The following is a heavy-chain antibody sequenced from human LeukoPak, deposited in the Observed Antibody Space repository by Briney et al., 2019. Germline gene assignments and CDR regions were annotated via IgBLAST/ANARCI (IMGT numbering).Heavy chain of an antibody. V-gene: IGHV3-23*01. CDR1: GFTFSNDA. CDR2: FSGRGGNT. CDR3: AKSGGGRFDP. Sequence: GGSLRLSCAASGFTFSNDAMSWVRQAPGKGLEWVSAFSGRGGNTYYADSVKGRFTISRDNSKNTLYLQMNSLRVDDAAIYYCAKSGGGRFDPWGQGTLVTVSS. J-gene: IGHJ5*02. D-gene: IGHD3-16*01.